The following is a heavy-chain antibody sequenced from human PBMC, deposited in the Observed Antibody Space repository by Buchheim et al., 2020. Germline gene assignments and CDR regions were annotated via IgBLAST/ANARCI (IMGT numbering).Heavy chain of an antibody. V-gene: IGHV3-21*01. CDR3: ARGPLAAAGYNWFDP. CDR2: ISSSSSYI. J-gene: IGHJ5*02. Sequence: EVQLVESGGGLVKPGGSLRLSCAASGFTFSSYSMNWVRQAPGKGLEWVSSISSSSSYIYYADSVKGRFTISSDNATNSLYLQMNSLRAEDTAVYYCARGPLAAAGYNWFDPWGQGTL. D-gene: IGHD6-13*01. CDR1: GFTFSSYS.